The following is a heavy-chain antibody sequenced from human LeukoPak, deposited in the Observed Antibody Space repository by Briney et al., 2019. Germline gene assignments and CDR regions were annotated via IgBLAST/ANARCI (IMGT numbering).Heavy chain of an antibody. V-gene: IGHV1-18*01. D-gene: IGHD2-21*01. CDR2: ISAYNGYT. CDR1: GYTFTNYG. CDR3: VRDGHRLFDYYYNYMDV. Sequence: GASVKVSCKASGYTFTNYGISWVRQAPRQGLEWMGWISAYNGYTHYAQMLQGRVTMTTDTPTSTAYVELRSLRSDDTAVYYCVRDGHRLFDYYYNYMDVWGKGTTVTVSS. J-gene: IGHJ6*03.